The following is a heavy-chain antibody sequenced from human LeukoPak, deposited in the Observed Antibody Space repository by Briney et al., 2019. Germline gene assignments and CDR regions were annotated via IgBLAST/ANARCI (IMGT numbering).Heavy chain of an antibody. V-gene: IGHV3-66*02. CDR2: IYSGGST. CDR1: GFTVSSNY. Sequence: PGGSLRLSCAASGFTVSSNYMSWVRQAPGKGLEWVSVIYSGGSTYHADSVKGRFTISRDNSKNTLYLQMNSLRAEDTAVYYCARGGLVPAAYYYYYGMDVWGQGTTVTVSS. J-gene: IGHJ6*02. CDR3: ARGGLVPAAYYYYYGMDV. D-gene: IGHD2-2*01.